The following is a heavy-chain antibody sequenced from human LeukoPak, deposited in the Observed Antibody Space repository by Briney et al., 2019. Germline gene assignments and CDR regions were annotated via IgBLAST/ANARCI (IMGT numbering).Heavy chain of an antibody. J-gene: IGHJ4*02. CDR1: GGSINNYY. D-gene: IGHD3-10*01. V-gene: IGHV4-59*06. Sequence: SETLSLTCTVSGGSINNYYWTWIRQPAGKGLEWIGYIYYSGSTYYNPSLKSRVTISVDTSKNQFSLKLSSVTAADTAVYYCARADVLLWFGESYYFDYWGQGTLVTVSS. CDR2: IYYSGST. CDR3: ARADVLLWFGESYYFDY.